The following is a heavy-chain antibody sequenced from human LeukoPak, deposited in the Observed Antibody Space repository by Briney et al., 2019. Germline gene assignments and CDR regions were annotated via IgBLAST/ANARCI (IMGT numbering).Heavy chain of an antibody. CDR2: IYNGGST. V-gene: IGHV3-66*01. Sequence: GGSLRLSCAASGXTVSSSYISCVRQAPGKGLEWVSVIYNGGSTNYADSVKGRFTTSRDNYKNTLYLQMNSLRAEDTAVYYCARASQWLAFDYWGQGTLVTVSS. J-gene: IGHJ4*02. CDR3: ARASQWLAFDY. CDR1: GXTVSSSY. D-gene: IGHD6-19*01.